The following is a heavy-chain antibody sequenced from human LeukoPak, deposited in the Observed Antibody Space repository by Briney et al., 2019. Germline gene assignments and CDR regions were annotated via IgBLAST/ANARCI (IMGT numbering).Heavy chain of an antibody. Sequence: SQTLSLTCAISGDSVSSNSVTWNWIRQSPSRGLEWLGRTYYRSTWYNDYAVSVRGRITVNPDTSKNQFSLHLNSVAPEDTAVYYCARRLTQYDCFDPWGQGILVTVSS. CDR3: ARRLTQYDCFDP. V-gene: IGHV6-1*01. CDR2: TYYRSTWYN. CDR1: GDSVSSNSVT. J-gene: IGHJ5*02. D-gene: IGHD2-2*01.